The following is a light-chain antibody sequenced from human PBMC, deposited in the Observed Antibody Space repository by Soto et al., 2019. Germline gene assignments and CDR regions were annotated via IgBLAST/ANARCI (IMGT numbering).Light chain of an antibody. J-gene: IGKJ1*01. Sequence: EIVMTQSPATLSVSPGERATLSCRASQSIKSSYLAWYQQIPGQAPRLIIYGASSRATGIPDRFSGSGSGTDFTLTISRLEPEDFAVYYCQQFGSTPCAFGQGTKVDIK. CDR1: QSIKSSY. CDR3: QQFGSTPCA. CDR2: GAS. V-gene: IGKV3-20*01.